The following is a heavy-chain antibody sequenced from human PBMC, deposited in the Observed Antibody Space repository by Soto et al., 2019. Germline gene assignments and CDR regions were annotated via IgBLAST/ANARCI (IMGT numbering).Heavy chain of an antibody. V-gene: IGHV1-18*04. J-gene: IGHJ4*01. CDR2: ISAYNGNT. CDR1: GYTFTSYG. Sequence: ASMLVSCKTAGYTFTSYGISWVRKAPGQGLEWMGWISAYNGNTNYAQKLQGRVTMTTDTSTSTAYMELRSLRSDDTAVYYCARVLADYGDYEYFDYWG. D-gene: IGHD4-17*01. CDR3: ARVLADYGDYEYFDY.